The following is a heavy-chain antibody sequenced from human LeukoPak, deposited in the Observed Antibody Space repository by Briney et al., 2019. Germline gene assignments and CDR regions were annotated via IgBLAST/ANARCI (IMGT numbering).Heavy chain of an antibody. Sequence: GGSLRLSCAASGFTFSSYSMNWVRQAPGKWLEWVSYISSSSSTIYYADSVKGRFTISRDNAKNSLYLQMNSLRDEDTAVYYCARDRSGSYFPPDTDYWGQGTLVTVSS. CDR1: GFTFSSYS. J-gene: IGHJ4*02. CDR2: ISSSSSTI. V-gene: IGHV3-48*02. CDR3: ARDRSGSYFPPDTDY. D-gene: IGHD1-26*01.